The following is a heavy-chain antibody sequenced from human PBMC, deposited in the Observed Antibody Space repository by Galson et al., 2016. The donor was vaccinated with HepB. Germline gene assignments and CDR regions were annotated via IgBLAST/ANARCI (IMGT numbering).Heavy chain of an antibody. D-gene: IGHD6-6*01. CDR2: ISYTGST. CDR1: GGTISSGGYL. CDR3: ARGAYNSASGIPFDY. Sequence: TLSLTCAVSGGTISSGGYLWSWIRQHPGKGLEWVGYISYTGSTYYNPSLEIRLTISVDTSKNQFPLRLRTVTAADTAVYYCARGAYNSASGIPFDYWGRGTLATVSS. V-gene: IGHV4-31*11. J-gene: IGHJ4*02.